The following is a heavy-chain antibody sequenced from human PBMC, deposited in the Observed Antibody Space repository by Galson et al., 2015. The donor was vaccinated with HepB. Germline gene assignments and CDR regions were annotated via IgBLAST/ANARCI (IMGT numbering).Heavy chain of an antibody. CDR1: GFTFSSYA. CDR3: AKGAGGSGRY. J-gene: IGHJ4*02. D-gene: IGHD3-10*01. CDR2: ITGSGDTT. Sequence: SLRLSCAASGFTFSSYAMNWVRQAPGKGLEWVSGITGSGDTTYYADSVKGRFTISRDNSKNTLYLQVNTLRAEDTAVYYCAKGAGGSGRYWGQGTLVAVSS. V-gene: IGHV3-23*01.